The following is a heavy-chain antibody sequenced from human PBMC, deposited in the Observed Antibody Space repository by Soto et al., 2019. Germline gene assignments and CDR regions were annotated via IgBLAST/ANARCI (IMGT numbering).Heavy chain of an antibody. Sequence: GGSLRLSCAASGFSFAGYAVAWVRQAPGKGLEWVSTVSGGGGSTYYADAVKSRFTISRDNSGNTVYLQMNSLNAGDTAPYYCAKTESFNGYYNAFDSWGQGTRVTVSS. J-gene: IGHJ4*02. CDR3: AKTESFNGYYNAFDS. D-gene: IGHD3-9*01. CDR1: GFSFAGYA. V-gene: IGHV3-23*01. CDR2: VSGGGGST.